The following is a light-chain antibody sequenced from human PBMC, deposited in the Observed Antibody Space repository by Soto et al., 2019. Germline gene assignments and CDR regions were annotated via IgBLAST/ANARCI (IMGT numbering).Light chain of an antibody. CDR3: QQYHNWPPQYS. Sequence: EIVMMQSPDTLYVSPGERATLSCRASQTIASNLAWYQQKPGQAPRLLIHGASNRATGVPARFSGSGSGTEFTLTSSSLQSEDFAVYFCQQYHNWPPQYSFGQGTKLQIK. V-gene: IGKV3-15*01. J-gene: IGKJ2*03. CDR2: GAS. CDR1: QTIASN.